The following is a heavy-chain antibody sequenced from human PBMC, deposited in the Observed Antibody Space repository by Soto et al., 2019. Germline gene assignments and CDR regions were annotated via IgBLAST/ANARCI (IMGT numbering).Heavy chain of an antibody. Sequence: PRESLKISCKGSGYSFAGYWITWVRQKPGKGLEWMGRIDPSDSQTYYSPSFRGHVTISVTKSITTVFLQWSSLRASDTAMYYCARQIYDSDTGPNFQYYFDSWGQGTPVNVSS. D-gene: IGHD3-22*01. V-gene: IGHV5-10-1*01. CDR1: GYSFAGYW. J-gene: IGHJ4*02. CDR3: ARQIYDSDTGPNFQYYFDS. CDR2: IDPSDSQT.